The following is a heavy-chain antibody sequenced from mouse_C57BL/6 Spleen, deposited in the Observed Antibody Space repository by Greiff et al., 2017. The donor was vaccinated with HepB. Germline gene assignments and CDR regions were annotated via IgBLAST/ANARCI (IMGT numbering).Heavy chain of an antibody. J-gene: IGHJ2*01. CDR3: ARRDYGSSYEGYYYFDY. V-gene: IGHV1-59*01. CDR1: GYTFTSYW. Sequence: QVQLQQPGAELVRPGTSVKLSCKASGYTFTSYWMHWVKQRPGQGLEWIGVIDPSDSYTNYNQKFKGKATLTVDTSSSTAYMQLSSLTSEDSAVYYCARRDYGSSYEGYYYFDYWGQGTTLTVSS. D-gene: IGHD1-1*01. CDR2: IDPSDSYT.